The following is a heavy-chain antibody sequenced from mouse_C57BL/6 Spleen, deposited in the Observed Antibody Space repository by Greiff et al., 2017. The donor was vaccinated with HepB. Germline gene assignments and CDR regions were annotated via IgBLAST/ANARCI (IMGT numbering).Heavy chain of an antibody. CDR3: ARQGYVDYAMDY. CDR1: GFSLTSYG. Sequence: QVHLKQSGPGLVAPSQSLSITCTVSGFSLTSYGVHWVRQPPGKGLEWLVVIWSDGSTTYNSALKSRLSISKDNSKSQVFLKMNSLQTDDTAMYYCARQGYVDYAMDYWGQGTSVTVSS. CDR2: IWSDGST. J-gene: IGHJ4*01. V-gene: IGHV2-6-1*01.